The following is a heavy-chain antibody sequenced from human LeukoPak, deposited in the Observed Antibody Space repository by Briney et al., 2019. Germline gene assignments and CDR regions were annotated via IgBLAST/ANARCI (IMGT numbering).Heavy chain of an antibody. CDR1: GYTFTGYY. J-gene: IGHJ4*02. CDR3: ARARYYDSSGYYFLDY. Sequence: ASVKVSCTASGYTFTGYYMHWVRQAPGQGLEWMGRINPNSGGTNYAQKFQGRVTMTRDTSISTAYMELSRLRSDDTAAYYCARARYYDSSGYYFLDYWGQGTLVTVSS. CDR2: INPNSGGT. V-gene: IGHV1-2*06. D-gene: IGHD3-22*01.